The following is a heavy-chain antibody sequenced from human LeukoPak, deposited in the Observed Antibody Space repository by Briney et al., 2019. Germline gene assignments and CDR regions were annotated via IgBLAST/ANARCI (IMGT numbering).Heavy chain of an antibody. CDR2: MNPNSGNT. V-gene: IGHV1-8*01. Sequence: ASVKVSCKASGYTFTSYDINWVRQATGQGLEWMGWMNPNSGNTGYAQKFQGRVTMTRNTSISTAYMELSSLRSEDTAVYYCARGWADEHRWLQFIYGVRPRYYFDYWGQGTLVTVSS. D-gene: IGHD5-24*01. CDR1: GYTFTSYD. CDR3: ARGWADEHRWLQFIYGVRPRYYFDY. J-gene: IGHJ4*02.